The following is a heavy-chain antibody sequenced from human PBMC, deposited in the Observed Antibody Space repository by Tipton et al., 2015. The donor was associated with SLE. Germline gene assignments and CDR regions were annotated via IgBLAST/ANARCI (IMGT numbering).Heavy chain of an antibody. CDR2: ISYDGTNK. V-gene: IGHV3-30*04. CDR1: GFTFSSYD. Sequence: SLRLSCAASGFTFSSYDMHWVRQAPGKGLEWVAVISYDGTNKYYADSVKGRFTISRDNSKNTLYLQMNSLRAEDTAVYYCARVLGSSYGMDVWGQATTVTV. CDR3: ARVLGSSYGMDV. J-gene: IGHJ6*02.